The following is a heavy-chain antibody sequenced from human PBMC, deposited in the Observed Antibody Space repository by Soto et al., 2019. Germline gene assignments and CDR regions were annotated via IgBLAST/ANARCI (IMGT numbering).Heavy chain of an antibody. D-gene: IGHD6-19*01. J-gene: IGHJ1*01. CDR1: GFSFSSYW. CDR2: INSVGSST. CDR3: ARDRYNSDWYLRGDLQH. V-gene: IGHV3-74*01. Sequence: EVQLVESGGGLVQPGGSGRLSCAGSGFSFSSYWMHWVRQAPGKGLVWVSRINSVGSSTSYADSVKGRFTISRDNAKNTLYLQMNSLRAEDTAMYYCARDRYNSDWYLRGDLQHWGQGTLVTVSS.